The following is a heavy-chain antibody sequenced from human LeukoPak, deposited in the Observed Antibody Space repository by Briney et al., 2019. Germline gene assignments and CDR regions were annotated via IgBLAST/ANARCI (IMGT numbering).Heavy chain of an antibody. V-gene: IGHV1-18*01. Sequence: GASVKVSCKASGYTFTSYGISWVRQAPGQGLEWIGWISAYNGNTNYAQKLQGRVTMTTDTSTSTAYMELRSLRSDDTAVYYCARDRYDFWSGYHSRAGWFDPWGQGTLVTVSS. CDR1: GYTFTSYG. CDR2: ISAYNGNT. J-gene: IGHJ5*02. CDR3: ARDRYDFWSGYHSRAGWFDP. D-gene: IGHD3-3*01.